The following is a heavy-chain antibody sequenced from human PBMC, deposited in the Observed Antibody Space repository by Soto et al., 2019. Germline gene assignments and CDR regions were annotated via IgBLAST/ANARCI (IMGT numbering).Heavy chain of an antibody. Sequence: ASVKVSCKTSGYVFTSFGISWVRQAPGQGLEWMGWVRPYNGDTKYAEKFQGRVTMTSDTSTTTGYMELRGLRSDDTAVYFCVRRMFYHFRSPYYYFDYWGQGNQVTVSS. D-gene: IGHD3-10*01. CDR2: VRPYNGDT. CDR3: VRRMFYHFRSPYYYFDY. V-gene: IGHV1-18*04. J-gene: IGHJ4*02. CDR1: GYVFTSFG.